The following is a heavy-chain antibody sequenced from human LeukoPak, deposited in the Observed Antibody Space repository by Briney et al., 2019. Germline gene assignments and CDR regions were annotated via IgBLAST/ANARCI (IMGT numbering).Heavy chain of an antibody. D-gene: IGHD3-10*01. CDR2: IYFSGST. Sequence: SETLSLTCTVSGGSISGYYWSWIRQPPGKGLEWIGYIYFSGSTGYNPSLKSRVSMSVDTSKNQFSLRLTSVTAADTAVYYCARAYVPSGEGNYFEYWGQGTLVTVSS. CDR3: ARAYVPSGEGNYFEY. V-gene: IGHV4-59*01. J-gene: IGHJ4*02. CDR1: GGSISGYY.